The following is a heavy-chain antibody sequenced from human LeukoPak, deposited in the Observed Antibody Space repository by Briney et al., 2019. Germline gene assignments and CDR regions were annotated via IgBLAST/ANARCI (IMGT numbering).Heavy chain of an antibody. CDR2: IIPIFGTA. V-gene: IGHV1-69*01. CDR1: GGTFSSYA. CDR3: ARDPLITMVRGALDY. D-gene: IGHD3-10*01. J-gene: IGHJ4*02. Sequence: SVKVSCKASGGTFSSYAISWVRQAPGQGLEWRGGIIPIFGTANYAQKFQGRVTITADESTSTAYMELSSLRSEDTAVYYCARDPLITMVRGALDYWGQGTLVTVSS.